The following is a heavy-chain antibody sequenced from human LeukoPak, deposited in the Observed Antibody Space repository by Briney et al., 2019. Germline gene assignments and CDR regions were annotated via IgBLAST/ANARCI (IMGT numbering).Heavy chain of an antibody. D-gene: IGHD3-10*01. CDR2: INFSGGTT. J-gene: IGHJ4*02. CDR3: TRGHYYGSGSYWV. CDR1: GFTFSSFA. V-gene: IGHV3-23*01. Sequence: GGSLRLSCAASGFTFSSFAMSWVRQAPGKGLEWVSAINFSGGTTYYADSVKGRFTISRDNFKNTLYLQMNGLRADDTAVYYCTRGHYYGSGSYWVWGQGTLVTVSS.